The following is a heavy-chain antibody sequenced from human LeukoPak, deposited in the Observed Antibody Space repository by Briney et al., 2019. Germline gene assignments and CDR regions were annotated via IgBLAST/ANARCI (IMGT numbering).Heavy chain of an antibody. V-gene: IGHV3-48*04. CDR3: ARGYSSGWYVGAFDI. CDR1: GFTFSSYS. J-gene: IGHJ3*02. D-gene: IGHD6-19*01. CDR2: ISSSSSTI. Sequence: GGSLRLSCAASGFTFSSYSMNWVRQAPGKELEWVSYISSSSSTIYYADSVKGRLTISRDNAKNSLYLQMNSLRAEDTAVYYCARGYSSGWYVGAFDIWGQGTMVTVSS.